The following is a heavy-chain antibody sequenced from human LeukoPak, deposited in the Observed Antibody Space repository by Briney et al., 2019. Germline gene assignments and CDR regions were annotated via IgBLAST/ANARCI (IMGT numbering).Heavy chain of an antibody. J-gene: IGHJ4*02. Sequence: SETLSLTCTVSGGSISSYYWSWIRQPPGKGLEWIGYIYYSGSTNYNPSLKSRVTISVDTSKNQFSLKLSSVTAADTAVYYCARHHGSGSFLFDYWGQGTLATVSS. V-gene: IGHV4-59*01. CDR1: GGSISSYY. CDR2: IYYSGST. CDR3: ARHHGSGSFLFDY. D-gene: IGHD3-10*01.